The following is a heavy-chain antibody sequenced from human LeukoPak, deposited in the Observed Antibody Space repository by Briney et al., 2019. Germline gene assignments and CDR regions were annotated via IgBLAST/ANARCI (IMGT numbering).Heavy chain of an antibody. V-gene: IGHV3-64D*06. CDR3: VKVSSTVGATYFDQ. CDR2: VTSDGGTT. Sequence: PGGSLRLSCSASGFTFSSYAMHWVRQAPGEELDYISGVTSDGGTTYHADSVKGRFTISRDNSKNMLYLQMSSLRVEDTAVYYCVKVSSTVGATYFDQWGQGTLVTVSS. J-gene: IGHJ4*02. CDR1: GFTFSSYA. D-gene: IGHD1-26*01.